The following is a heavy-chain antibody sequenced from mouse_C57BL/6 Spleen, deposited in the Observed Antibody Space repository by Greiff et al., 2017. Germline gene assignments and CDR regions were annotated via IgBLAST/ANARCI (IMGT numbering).Heavy chain of an antibody. D-gene: IGHD1-1*01. J-gene: IGHJ2*01. CDR3: ARHRGSPFFDY. Sequence: EVQLQESGGDLVKPGGSLKLSCAASGFTFSSYGMSWVRQTPDKRLEWVATISSGGSYTYYPDSVKGRFTISRDNAKNTLYLQMSSLKSEDTAMYYCARHRGSPFFDYWGQGTTLTVSS. CDR1: GFTFSSYG. V-gene: IGHV5-6*01. CDR2: ISSGGSYT.